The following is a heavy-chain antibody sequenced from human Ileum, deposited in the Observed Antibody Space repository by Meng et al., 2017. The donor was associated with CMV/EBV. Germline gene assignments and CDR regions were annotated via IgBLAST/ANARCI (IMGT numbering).Heavy chain of an antibody. CDR2: MYFSGID. Sequence: QVAVEEAGTGIETPAGNLSPTWTASGYPISSGSHSWGWFRQHPGKRLEWIGSMYFSGIDDYNPSLKSRVTISLHATQKQFSLRLTSVTAADSAVYFCARDLTNKWFYYWGQGTLVTVSS. CDR1: GYPISSGSHS. CDR3: ARDLTNKWFYY. J-gene: IGHJ4*02. V-gene: IGHV4-39*07. D-gene: IGHD1-26*01.